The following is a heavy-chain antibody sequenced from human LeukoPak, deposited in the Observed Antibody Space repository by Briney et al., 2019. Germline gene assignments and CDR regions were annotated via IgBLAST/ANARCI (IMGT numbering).Heavy chain of an antibody. J-gene: IGHJ4*02. CDR3: ARRYCSSTSCLIDY. Sequence: GGSLRLSCGASDFSFRTYSMIWARQTPGTGLEWISYISSGGGVTHYAESVKGRFSISRDNAKNSLYLQMNSLRAEDTAVYYCARRYCSSTSCLIDYWGQGTLVTVSS. CDR1: DFSFRTYS. CDR2: ISSGGGVT. D-gene: IGHD2-2*01. V-gene: IGHV3-48*01.